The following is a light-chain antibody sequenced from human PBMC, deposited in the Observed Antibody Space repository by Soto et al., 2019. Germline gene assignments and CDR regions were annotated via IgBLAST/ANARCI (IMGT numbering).Light chain of an antibody. V-gene: IGKV3-15*01. Sequence: EIVMTQSPATLSVSPGERATLSCRASQSVSSNLAWYQQKPGQAPRLLIYGASTRATGIPARFSGSGSGTEFTLTISSLQSEDFAVYYCQQDNKCPPGTFGQGTTVEIK. J-gene: IGKJ1*01. CDR1: QSVSSN. CDR2: GAS. CDR3: QQDNKCPPGT.